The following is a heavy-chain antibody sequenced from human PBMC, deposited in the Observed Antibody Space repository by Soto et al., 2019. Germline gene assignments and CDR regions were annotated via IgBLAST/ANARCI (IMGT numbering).Heavy chain of an antibody. CDR2: IYYSGST. V-gene: IGHV4-39*01. CDR1: GGSISSSSYY. D-gene: IGHD6-19*01. Sequence: QLQLQESGPGLVKPSETLSLTCTVSGGSISSSSYYWGWIRQPPGKGLEWIGSIYYSGSTYYNPSLKSRVTISVDTSKNQFSLKLSSVTAADTAVYYCARHREGELAVAGTGGAFDIWGQGTMVTVSS. J-gene: IGHJ3*02. CDR3: ARHREGELAVAGTGGAFDI.